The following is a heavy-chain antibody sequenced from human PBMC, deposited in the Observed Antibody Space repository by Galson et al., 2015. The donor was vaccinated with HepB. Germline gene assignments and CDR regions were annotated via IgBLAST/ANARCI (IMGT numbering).Heavy chain of an antibody. J-gene: IGHJ4*02. CDR3: ARGRTKGILTGYYTYFDY. Sequence: ETLSLTCAVYGGSFSGYYWSWIRQPPGKGLEWIGEINHSGSTNYNPSLKSRVTISVDTSKNQFSLKLSSVTAADTAVYYCARGRTKGILTGYYTYFDYWGQGTLVTVSS. D-gene: IGHD3-9*01. CDR2: INHSGST. CDR1: GGSFSGYY. V-gene: IGHV4-34*01.